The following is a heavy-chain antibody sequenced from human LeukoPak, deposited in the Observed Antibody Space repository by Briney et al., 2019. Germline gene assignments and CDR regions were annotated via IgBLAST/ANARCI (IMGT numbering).Heavy chain of an antibody. J-gene: IGHJ5*02. V-gene: IGHV4-39*07. D-gene: IGHD2-2*01. Sequence: SETLSLTCNVSGDSISKSRHFWAWIRQSPGRGLEWIGYIYNSGSTYYNPSLKSRVTISVDTSKNQFSLSLGSVTAADTAVYYCARWGTYASTSNWFDPWGQGTLVIVSS. CDR1: GDSISKSRHF. CDR3: ARWGTYASTSNWFDP. CDR2: IYNSGST.